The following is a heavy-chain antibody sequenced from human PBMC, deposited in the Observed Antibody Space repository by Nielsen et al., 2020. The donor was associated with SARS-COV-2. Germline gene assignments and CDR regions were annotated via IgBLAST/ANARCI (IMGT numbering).Heavy chain of an antibody. D-gene: IGHD6-13*01. J-gene: IGHJ5*02. Sequence: GGSLRLSFAASGFTFDDYGMSWFRQAPGKGLEWVSGISWNSGSIGYADSVKGRFTISRDNAKNSLYLQMNSLRAEDTALYYCAAAADWFDPWGQGTLVTVSS. V-gene: IGHV3-9*01. CDR2: ISWNSGSI. CDR3: AAAADWFDP. CDR1: GFTFDDYG.